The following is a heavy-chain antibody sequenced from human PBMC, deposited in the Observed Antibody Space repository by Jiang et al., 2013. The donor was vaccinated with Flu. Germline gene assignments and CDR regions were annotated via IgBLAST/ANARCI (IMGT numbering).Heavy chain of an antibody. J-gene: IGHJ4*02. Sequence: SGAEVKKPGASVKVSCKASGYTFTSYGISWVRQAPGQGLEWMGWISAYNGNTNYAQKLQGRVTMTTDTSTSTAYMELRSLRSDDTAVYYCVRDRVDTSGYYPDEHDHWGQGTLVTVSS. CDR3: VRDRVDTSGYYPDEHDH. D-gene: IGHD3-22*01. CDR2: ISAYNGNT. CDR1: GYTFTSYG. V-gene: IGHV1-18*01.